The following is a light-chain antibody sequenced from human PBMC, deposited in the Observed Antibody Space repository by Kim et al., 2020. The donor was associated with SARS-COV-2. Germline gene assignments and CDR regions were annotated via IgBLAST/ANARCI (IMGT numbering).Light chain of an antibody. CDR2: LAS. Sequence: DIQMTQSPSTLSASVGDRVIITCRASQSIDDWLAWYQHKPGKAPKLLIYLASNLQTGVPSRLSASGSGTEFTLTISSLQPDDFAIYYCQQYRTYSFTFGPGTKVDIK. CDR3: QQYRTYSFT. J-gene: IGKJ3*01. CDR1: QSIDDW. V-gene: IGKV1-5*03.